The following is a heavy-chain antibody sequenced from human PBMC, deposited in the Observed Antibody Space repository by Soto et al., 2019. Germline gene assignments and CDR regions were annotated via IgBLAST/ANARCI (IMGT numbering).Heavy chain of an antibody. V-gene: IGHV1-69*13. CDR3: ARGDWNYFGFDD. CDR2: IIPIFGTA. Sequence: SVKVSCKASGGTFSSYAISWVRQAPGQGLEWMGGIIPIFGTANYAQKFQGRVTITADESTSTAYMELSSLRSEDTAVYYCARGDWNYFGFDDWGQGTLVTVSS. D-gene: IGHD1-7*01. CDR1: GGTFSSYA. J-gene: IGHJ4*02.